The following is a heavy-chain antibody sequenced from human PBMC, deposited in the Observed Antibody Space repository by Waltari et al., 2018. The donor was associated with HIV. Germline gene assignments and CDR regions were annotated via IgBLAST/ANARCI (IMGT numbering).Heavy chain of an antibody. V-gene: IGHV4-34*01. CDR3: ARRRFA. CDR1: GGSGSGYF. J-gene: IGHJ1*01. CDR2: TRGNRDT. Sequence: QMQLHQRRAGLLKPSETLSLTCAVSGGSGSGYFWSWSRQPPGKGLEWIAETRGNRDTYYNPPLKRRVTISVDTSQNEISLKLISLTAADTAGYFCARRRFAWGQGTLVIVSS.